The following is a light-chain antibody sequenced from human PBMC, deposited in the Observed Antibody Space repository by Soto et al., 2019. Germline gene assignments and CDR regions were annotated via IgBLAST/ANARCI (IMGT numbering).Light chain of an antibody. Sequence: QSVLTQPPSVSGAPGQRVTISCTGSSSNIGAGYDVHWYQQLPGTAPKLLLYGYINRPSGVPDRFSGSKSGTSASLAITGLQAEDEADYYCQSYDSSLSGYVFGTGTKLTVL. CDR2: GYI. J-gene: IGLJ1*01. CDR1: SSNIGAGYD. V-gene: IGLV1-40*01. CDR3: QSYDSSLSGYV.